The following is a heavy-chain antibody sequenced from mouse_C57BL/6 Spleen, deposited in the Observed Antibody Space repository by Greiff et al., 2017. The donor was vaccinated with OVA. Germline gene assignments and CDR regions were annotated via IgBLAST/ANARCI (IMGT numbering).Heavy chain of an antibody. CDR2: IDPETGGT. J-gene: IGHJ3*01. Sequence: QVQLQQSGAELVRPGASVTLSCKASGYTFTDYEMHWVKQTPVHGLEWIGAIDPETGGTAYNQKFKGKAILTADKSSSTAYMELRSLTSEDSAVYYCTRQAYDPAWFAYWGQGTLVTVSA. CDR3: TRQAYDPAWFAY. CDR1: GYTFTDYE. D-gene: IGHD6-5*01. V-gene: IGHV1-15*01.